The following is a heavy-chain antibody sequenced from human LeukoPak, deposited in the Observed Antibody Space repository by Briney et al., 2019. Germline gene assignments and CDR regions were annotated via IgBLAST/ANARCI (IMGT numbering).Heavy chain of an antibody. CDR2: IYHTGTT. D-gene: IGHD1-26*01. V-gene: IGHV4-38-2*02. Sequence: SETLSLTCTVSGYSISSDYYWGWIRQPPGKGLEWVGSIYHTGTTYYNPSLKSRVTISVDTSKNQFSLKLSSVTATDTAVYYCARVRGSNSGSYYAFDYWGQGTLVTVSS. CDR1: GYSISSDYY. J-gene: IGHJ4*02. CDR3: ARVRGSNSGSYYAFDY.